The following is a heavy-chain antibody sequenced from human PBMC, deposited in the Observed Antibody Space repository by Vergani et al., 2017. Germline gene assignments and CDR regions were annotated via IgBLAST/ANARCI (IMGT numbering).Heavy chain of an antibody. D-gene: IGHD3-22*01. V-gene: IGHV3-64*01. Sequence: EVQLVESGGGLVQPGGSLRLSCAASGFTFSSYAMHWVRQAPGKGLEYVSAISSNGGSTYYANSVKGRFTISRDNSKNTLYLQMNSLRAEDTAVYYCARGETYYYDSSGPGGAFDIWGQGTMVTVSS. CDR3: ARGETYYYDSSGPGGAFDI. J-gene: IGHJ3*02. CDR1: GFTFSSYA. CDR2: ISSNGGST.